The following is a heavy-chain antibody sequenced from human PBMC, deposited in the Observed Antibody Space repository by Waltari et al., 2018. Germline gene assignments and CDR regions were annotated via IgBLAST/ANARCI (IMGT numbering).Heavy chain of an antibody. CDR1: GFSISTFW. Sequence: EVQVVESGGGLVQPGGSLRLSCAASGFSISTFWMSWVRQAPGKGQEAVANIKEDGSGKYYVDSVKGRFSISRDNAKNSVFLEMNSLRAEDTAMYYCVRGVDSWGQGTLVTVSS. V-gene: IGHV3-7*01. CDR2: IKEDGSGK. CDR3: VRGVDS. J-gene: IGHJ4*02.